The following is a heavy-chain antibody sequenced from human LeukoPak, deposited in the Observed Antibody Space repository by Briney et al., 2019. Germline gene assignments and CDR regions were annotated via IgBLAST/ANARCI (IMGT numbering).Heavy chain of an antibody. CDR3: ARDHYDILTGYDYYGMDV. Sequence: GGSLRLSCAASGFTVSSNYMSWVRQAPGKGLEWVSVIYSGGSTYYADSVKGGFTISRDNSKNTLYLQMNSLRAEDTAVYYCARDHYDILTGYDYYGMDVWGQGTTVTVSS. CDR1: GFTVSSNY. CDR2: IYSGGST. J-gene: IGHJ6*02. V-gene: IGHV3-66*01. D-gene: IGHD3-9*01.